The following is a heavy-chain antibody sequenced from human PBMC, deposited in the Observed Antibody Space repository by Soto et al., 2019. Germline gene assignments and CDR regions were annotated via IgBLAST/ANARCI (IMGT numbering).Heavy chain of an antibody. V-gene: IGHV1-46*01. CDR3: ARDTGYDHDAFDI. CDR1: GYTFITSYY. CDR2: INPTGTMT. D-gene: IGHD5-12*01. J-gene: IGHJ3*02. Sequence: QVQLVQSGAEVKKPGASVKLSCKASGYTFITSYYTHWVRQAPGQGLEWMGIINPTGTMTKYSERFQGRLTMTRDTSTSTDYMELITLTSEDTAVYFCARDTGYDHDAFDIWGQGTMVTVSS.